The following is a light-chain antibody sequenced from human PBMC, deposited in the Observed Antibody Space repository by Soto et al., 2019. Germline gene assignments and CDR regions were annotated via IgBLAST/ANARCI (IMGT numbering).Light chain of an antibody. CDR1: QSVSSSY. CDR3: QQYGSSPIT. Sequence: EIVLTQSPGTLSLSPGEKATLSCRASQSVSSSYLAWYQQKPGQAPRLLIYGASSRATGIPDRFSGSGSGTVFTFSISILEPEDFAVYYCQQYGSSPITFGQGTRLEIK. V-gene: IGKV3-20*01. CDR2: GAS. J-gene: IGKJ5*01.